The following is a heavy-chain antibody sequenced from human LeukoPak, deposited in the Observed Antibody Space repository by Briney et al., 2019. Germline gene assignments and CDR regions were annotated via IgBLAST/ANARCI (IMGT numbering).Heavy chain of an antibody. CDR3: ARADSRGYYDFWSGYYRYYFDY. D-gene: IGHD3-3*01. CDR2: ISYDGSNK. V-gene: IGHV3-30-3*01. CDR1: GFTFSSYA. J-gene: IGHJ4*02. Sequence: GGSLRLSCAASGFTFSSYAMHWVRQAPGKGLEWVAVISYDGSNKYYADSVKGRFTISRDNSKNTLYLQMNSLRAEDTAVYYCARADSRGYYDFWSGYYRYYFDYWGQGTLVTVSS.